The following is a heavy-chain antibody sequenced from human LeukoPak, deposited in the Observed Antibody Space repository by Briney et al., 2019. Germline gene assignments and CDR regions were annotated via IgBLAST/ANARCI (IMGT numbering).Heavy chain of an antibody. J-gene: IGHJ4*02. D-gene: IGHD1-26*01. CDR2: ISSSSSYI. Sequence: PGGSLRLSCAASGFTFSSYSMNWVRQAPGKGLEWVSSISSSSSYIYYADSVKGRFTISRDNAKNSLYLQMNSLRAEDTAVYYCARAYSGSYDTYAYYYFDYWGQGTLVTVSS. CDR1: GFTFSSYS. V-gene: IGHV3-21*01. CDR3: ARAYSGSYDTYAYYYFDY.